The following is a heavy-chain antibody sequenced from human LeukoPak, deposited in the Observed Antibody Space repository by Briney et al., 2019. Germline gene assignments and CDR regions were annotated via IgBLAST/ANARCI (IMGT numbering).Heavy chain of an antibody. V-gene: IGHV1-69*01. CDR1: GGTFSSYA. Sequence: AVKVSCKASGGTFSSYAISWVRQAPGQGLEWMGGIIPIFGTANYAQKFQGRVTITADEPTSTAYMELSSLRSEDTAVYYCARDRSGNVVVPAAYFDYWGQGTLVTVSS. D-gene: IGHD2-2*01. CDR2: IIPIFGTA. J-gene: IGHJ4*02. CDR3: ARDRSGNVVVPAAYFDY.